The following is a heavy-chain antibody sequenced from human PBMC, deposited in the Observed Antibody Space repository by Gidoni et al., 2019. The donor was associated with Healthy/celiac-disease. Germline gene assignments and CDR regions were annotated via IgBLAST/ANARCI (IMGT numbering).Heavy chain of an antibody. V-gene: IGHV1-2*02. CDR3: ARDSGATMVRGVIIMGWFDP. CDR1: GHTFTGYY. CDR2: INPNSGGT. J-gene: IGHJ5*02. Sequence: QVPLVPSGAEVTKPGASVKVSCKASGHTFTGYYIHWVRQAPGQGLEWMGWINPNSGGTNYAQKFQGRVTMTRDTSISTAYMELSRRRSDDTAVYYCARDSGATMVRGVIIMGWFDPWGQGTLVTVSS. D-gene: IGHD3-10*01.